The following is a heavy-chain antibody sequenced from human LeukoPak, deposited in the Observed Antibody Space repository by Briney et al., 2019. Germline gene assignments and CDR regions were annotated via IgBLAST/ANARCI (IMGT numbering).Heavy chain of an antibody. Sequence: GGSLRLSCAASGFTFGSYWMSWVRQSPVKGLEWVANINQDGSKKEFVDSVKGRFTISRDNAKNSLYLQLDSLRAEDTAVYYCAKPYYYDSSGYPPHDAFDIWGQGTMVTVSS. CDR2: INQDGSKK. J-gene: IGHJ3*02. CDR3: AKPYYYDSSGYPPHDAFDI. D-gene: IGHD3-22*01. V-gene: IGHV3-7*03. CDR1: GFTFGSYW.